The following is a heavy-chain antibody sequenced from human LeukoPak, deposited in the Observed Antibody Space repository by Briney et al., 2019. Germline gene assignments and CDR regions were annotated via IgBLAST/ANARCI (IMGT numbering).Heavy chain of an antibody. Sequence: SETLSLTCAVYGGSFSGYYWSWIRQPPGKGLEWIGEINHSGSTNYNPSLKSRVTISVDTSKNQFSLKLSSVTAADTAVYYCARGLRQRGGILAPFWGKGTTVTLSS. V-gene: IGHV4-34*01. CDR1: GGSFSGYY. J-gene: IGHJ6*04. CDR3: ARGLRQRGGILAPF. CDR2: INHSGST. D-gene: IGHD2-15*01.